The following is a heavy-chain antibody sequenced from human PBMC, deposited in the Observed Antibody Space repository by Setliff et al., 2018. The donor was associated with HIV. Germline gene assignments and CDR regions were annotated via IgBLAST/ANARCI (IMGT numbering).Heavy chain of an antibody. CDR1: GYTFTSYY. CDR3: ARDFYGTSGYPEGCFQH. CDR2: INPTGGST. V-gene: IGHV1-46*01. J-gene: IGHJ1*01. Sequence: GASVKVSCKASGYTFTSYYMHWVRQAPGQGLEWMGIINPTGGSTTYAQKFQGRVTMTRDMSTSTVYMELSSLRSEDRAMYYWARDFYGTSGYPEGCFQHWGQGTLVNVSS. D-gene: IGHD3-22*01.